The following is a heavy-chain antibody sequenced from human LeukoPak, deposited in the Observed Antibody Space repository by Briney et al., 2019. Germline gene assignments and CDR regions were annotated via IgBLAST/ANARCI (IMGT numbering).Heavy chain of an antibody. Sequence: SETLSLTCTVSGGSISSSSYYWGWIRQPPGKGLKWIGYIYHSGSTYYNPSLKSRVTISVDRSKNQFSLKLSSVTAADTAVYYCARDRTYYDFWSGYSYFDYWGQGTLVTVSS. CDR3: ARDRTYYDFWSGYSYFDY. J-gene: IGHJ4*02. V-gene: IGHV4-39*07. CDR2: IYHSGST. CDR1: GGSISSSSYY. D-gene: IGHD3-3*01.